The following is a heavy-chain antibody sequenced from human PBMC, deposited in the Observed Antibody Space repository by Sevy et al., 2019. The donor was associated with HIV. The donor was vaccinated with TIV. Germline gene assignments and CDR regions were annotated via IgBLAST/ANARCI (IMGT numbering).Heavy chain of an antibody. Sequence: GGSLRLSCAASGFDFSSYPMHWVRQAPGKGLEWVSVIAYDESTKYYGDPVRGRFTISRDNSKNTLYLQMNSLREEDTGVYYCARQGSSWTFDPWGQGTLVTVSS. CDR3: ARQGSSWTFDP. V-gene: IGHV3-30-3*01. D-gene: IGHD6-13*01. CDR2: IAYDESTK. CDR1: GFDFSSYP. J-gene: IGHJ5*02.